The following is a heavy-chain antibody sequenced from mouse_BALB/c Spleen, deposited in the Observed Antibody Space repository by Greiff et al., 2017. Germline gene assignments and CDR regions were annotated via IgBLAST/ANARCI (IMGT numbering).Heavy chain of an antibody. CDR1: GFTFSSYT. J-gene: IGHJ2*01. CDR2: ISSGGSYT. CDR3: TRDRGGGYYLFDY. Sequence: EVQGVESGGGLVKPGGSLKLSCAASGFTFSSYTMSWVRQTPEKRLEWVATISSGGSYTYYPDSVKGRFTISRDNAKNTLYLQMSSLKSEDTAMYYCTRDRGGGYYLFDYWGQGTTLTVSS. D-gene: IGHD2-3*01. V-gene: IGHV5-6-4*01.